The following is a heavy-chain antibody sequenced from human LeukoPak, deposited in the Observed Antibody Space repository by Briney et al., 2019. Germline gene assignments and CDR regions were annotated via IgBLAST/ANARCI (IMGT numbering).Heavy chain of an antibody. V-gene: IGHV3-74*01. CDR3: VRGGPSTWS. D-gene: IGHD2-15*01. CDR1: GFTFKLYW. Sequence: GGSLRLSCAASGFTFKLYWMHWVRQVPGKRPVWVSRINDDGSDTIYADSVRGRFAISRDDAKNTVYLQMNNLRAEDTAVYYCVRGGPSTWSWGQGTLVTVSS. CDR2: INDDGSDT. J-gene: IGHJ5*02.